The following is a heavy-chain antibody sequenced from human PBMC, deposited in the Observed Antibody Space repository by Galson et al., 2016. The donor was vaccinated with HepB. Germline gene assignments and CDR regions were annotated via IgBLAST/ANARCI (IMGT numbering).Heavy chain of an antibody. CDR3: ARDPSGRGDAYYGMDV. CDR1: GYSFTTYW. CDR2: IDPSDSYT. Sequence: SGAEVKKPGEPLRISCKGSGYSFTTYWISWVRQTPGKGLEWMGRIDPSDSYTNYSPSFEGHVTMSADKSISTAYLQWTSLKASDTAMYYCARDPSGRGDAYYGMDVWGQGTTVTVSS. J-gene: IGHJ6*02. D-gene: IGHD3-10*01. V-gene: IGHV5-10-1*01.